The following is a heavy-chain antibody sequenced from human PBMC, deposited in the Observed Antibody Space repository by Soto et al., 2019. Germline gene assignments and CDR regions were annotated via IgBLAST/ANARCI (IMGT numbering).Heavy chain of an antibody. CDR3: ARRSSIAARDDDYYYYMDV. D-gene: IGHD6-6*01. J-gene: IGHJ6*03. CDR2: IYYSGST. Sequence: SSETLSLTCTVSGGSISRYYWSWIRQPPGKGLEWIGYIYYSGSTNYNPSLKSRVTISVDTSKNQFSLKLSSVTAADTAVYYCARRSSIAARDDDYYYYMDVWGKGTAVTV. CDR1: GGSISRYY. V-gene: IGHV4-59*08.